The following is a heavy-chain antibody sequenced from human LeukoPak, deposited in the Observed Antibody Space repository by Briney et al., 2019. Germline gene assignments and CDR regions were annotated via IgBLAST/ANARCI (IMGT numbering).Heavy chain of an antibody. CDR1: LGSIRRYH. CDR3: AKRAEYGLDD. CDR2: IYYSESP. V-gene: IGHV4-59*01. J-gene: IGHJ6*02. Sequence: SETLSLTRTVSLGSIRRYHWSAVCPHPGEGLEWIGYIYYSESPDYNPSLTRRVTISVDTSKNEFSLKLSSVTAADTAVYYCAKRAEYGLDDWGQGTTVTVSS.